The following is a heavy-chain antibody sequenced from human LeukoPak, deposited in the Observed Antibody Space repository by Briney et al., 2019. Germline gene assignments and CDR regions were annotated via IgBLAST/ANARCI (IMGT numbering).Heavy chain of an antibody. CDR1: GFTFDDYA. CDR2: ISWNSGSI. Sequence: PGRSLRLSCAASGFTFDDYAMHWVRQAPGKGPEWVSGISWNSGSIGYADSVKGRFTISRDNAKNSLYLQMNSLRAEDTALYYCARGCAFWSGSQNWFDPWGQGTLVTVSS. J-gene: IGHJ5*02. CDR3: ARGCAFWSGSQNWFDP. D-gene: IGHD3-3*01. V-gene: IGHV3-9*01.